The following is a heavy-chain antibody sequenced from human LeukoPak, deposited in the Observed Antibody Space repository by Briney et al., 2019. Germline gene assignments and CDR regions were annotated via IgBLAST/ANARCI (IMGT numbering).Heavy chain of an antibody. CDR1: GGTFSSYA. D-gene: IGHD3-22*01. CDR3: ARGREEDSSGYYYGFDY. Sequence: SVKVSCKASGGTFSSYAISWVRQAPGQGLEWMGRIIPIFGIANYAQKFQGRVTITAVKSTSTAYMELSSLRSEDTAVYYCARGREEDSSGYYYGFDYWGQGTLVTVSS. V-gene: IGHV1-69*04. CDR2: IIPIFGIA. J-gene: IGHJ4*02.